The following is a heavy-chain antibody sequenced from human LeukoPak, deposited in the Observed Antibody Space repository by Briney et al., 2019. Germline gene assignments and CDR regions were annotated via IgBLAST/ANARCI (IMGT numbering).Heavy chain of an antibody. V-gene: IGHV1-2*02. CDR2: INPNSGDT. D-gene: IGHD3-22*01. CDR3: ARDDGSGYYGFNY. Sequence: ASVKVSCKASGYTFTGYYIHWVRQAPGQGLEWMGWINPNSGDTNYAQKFQDRVTMTRDTSISTAYMELSRLRSDDTAVYYCARDDGSGYYGFNYWSQGTLVTVSS. J-gene: IGHJ4*02. CDR1: GYTFTGYY.